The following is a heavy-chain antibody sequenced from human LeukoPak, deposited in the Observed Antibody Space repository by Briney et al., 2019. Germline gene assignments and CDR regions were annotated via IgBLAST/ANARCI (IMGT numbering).Heavy chain of an antibody. J-gene: IGHJ4*02. CDR2: ISASGGST. CDR1: GFTFSNYA. V-gene: IGHV3-23*01. Sequence: GGSLRLSCAAPGFTFSNYAMSWVRQAPGKGLEWVSAISASGGSTFYADSVKGRFTLSRDNSKDTLYLQMNSLRAEDTAVYYCANKDRAGSSGYFYEDYWGQGTLVTVSS. CDR3: ANKDRAGSSGYFYEDY. D-gene: IGHD3-22*01.